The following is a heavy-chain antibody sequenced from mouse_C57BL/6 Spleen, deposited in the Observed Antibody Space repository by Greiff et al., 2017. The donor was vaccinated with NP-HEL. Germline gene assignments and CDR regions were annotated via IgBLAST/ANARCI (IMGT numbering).Heavy chain of an antibody. V-gene: IGHV1-54*01. Sequence: QVQLMQSGAGLVRPGPSLKVSCKASGYAFTNYLIQWVRQRPGKGLEWIGVINRGSGATNEKEKFKGKATLTADKSSGTDYMQVSSLTSEDSAVYASARELYYYGYSPAWHFDVWGTGTTLTVSS. D-gene: IGHD1-1*01. J-gene: IGHJ1*03. CDR1: GYAFTNYL. CDR3: ARELYYYGYSPAWHFDV. CDR2: INRGSGAT.